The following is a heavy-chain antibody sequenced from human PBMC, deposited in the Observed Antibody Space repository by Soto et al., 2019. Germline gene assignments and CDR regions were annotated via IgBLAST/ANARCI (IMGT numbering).Heavy chain of an antibody. Sequence: GGSLRLSCAASGFTFSNAWMNWVRQAPGKGLEWVGRIKSKTDGGTTDYAAPVKGRFTISRDDSKNTLYLQMNSLKTEDTAVYYCTSTGAQLLWFGELVYWGQRTLVTVSS. D-gene: IGHD3-10*01. CDR2: IKSKTDGGTT. CDR3: TSTGAQLLWFGELVY. CDR1: GFTFSNAW. V-gene: IGHV3-15*07. J-gene: IGHJ4*02.